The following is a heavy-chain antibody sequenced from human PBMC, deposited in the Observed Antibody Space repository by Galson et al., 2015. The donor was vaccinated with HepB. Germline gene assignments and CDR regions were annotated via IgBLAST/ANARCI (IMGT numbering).Heavy chain of an antibody. CDR3: AKDLSTQGN. CDR2: ISWNSATI. D-gene: IGHD6-13*01. CDR1: GFTFDDYA. J-gene: IGHJ4*02. V-gene: IGHV3-9*01. Sequence: SLRLSCAASGFTFDDYAMHWVRQAPGKGLEWVSGISWNSATIVYADSVKGRFTISRDNSKNSLYLQMNSLRAEDTALYYCAKDLSTQGNWGQGTLVTVSS.